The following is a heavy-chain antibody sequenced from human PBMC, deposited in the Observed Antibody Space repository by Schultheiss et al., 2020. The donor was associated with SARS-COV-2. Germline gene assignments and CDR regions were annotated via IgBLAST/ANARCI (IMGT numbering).Heavy chain of an antibody. CDR3: ARGKEGSGWPDY. Sequence: SETLSLTCAVYGGSFSGYYWSWIRQPPGKGLEWIGEIYHSGSTNYNPSLKSRVTISVDKSKNQFSLKLSSVTAADTAVYYCARGKEGSGWPDYWGQGTLVTVSS. CDR2: IYHSGST. J-gene: IGHJ4*02. CDR1: GGSFSGYY. V-gene: IGHV4-34*01. D-gene: IGHD6-19*01.